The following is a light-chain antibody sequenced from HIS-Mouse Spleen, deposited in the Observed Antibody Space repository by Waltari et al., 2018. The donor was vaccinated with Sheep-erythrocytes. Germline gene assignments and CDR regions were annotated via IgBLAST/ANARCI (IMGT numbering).Light chain of an antibody. CDR1: SSDVGGYNY. V-gene: IGLV2-11*01. CDR2: DVS. Sequence: QSALTHPRSVSGSPGQSVTISCTGTSSDVGGYNYVSWYQQHPGKAPKLMIYDVSKRPAGVPGRFSGYKSGNTASLTISGLQAEDEADYCCCSYAGSYNHVFATGTKVTVL. J-gene: IGLJ1*01. CDR3: CSYAGSYNHV.